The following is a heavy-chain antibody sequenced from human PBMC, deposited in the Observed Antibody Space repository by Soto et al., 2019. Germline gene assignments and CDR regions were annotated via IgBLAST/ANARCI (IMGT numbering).Heavy chain of an antibody. V-gene: IGHV3-30-3*01. Sequence: SLRLSCAASGFTFSSYTMHWVRQAPGKGLEWVAVISYDGSNKYYADSVKGRFTTSRDNSKNTLYLQMNSLRAEDTAMYYCARTQAVVIIYGMDVWGQGTTVTVS. CDR3: ARTQAVVIIYGMDV. CDR1: GFTFSSYT. D-gene: IGHD3-22*01. CDR2: ISYDGSNK. J-gene: IGHJ6*02.